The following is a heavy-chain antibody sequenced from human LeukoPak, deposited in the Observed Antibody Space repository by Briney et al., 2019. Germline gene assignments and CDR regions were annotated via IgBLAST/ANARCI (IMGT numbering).Heavy chain of an antibody. Sequence: GGSLRLSCAASGFTFSAYWMHWVRQAPGKGLVWVSRLNTDGRDTRYADSVQGRFTISRDNAKNTLYLQMNSLKTEDTAVYYCTTDPVLEWLLGMDVWGQGTTVTVSS. V-gene: IGHV3-74*01. J-gene: IGHJ6*02. CDR1: GFTFSAYW. D-gene: IGHD3-3*01. CDR2: LNTDGRDT. CDR3: TTDPVLEWLLGMDV.